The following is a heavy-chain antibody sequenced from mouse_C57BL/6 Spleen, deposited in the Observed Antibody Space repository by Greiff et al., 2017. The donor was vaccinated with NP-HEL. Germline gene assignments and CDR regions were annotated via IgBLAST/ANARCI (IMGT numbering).Heavy chain of an antibody. J-gene: IGHJ4*01. V-gene: IGHV1-19*01. CDR1: GYTFTDYY. D-gene: IGHD1-1*01. CDR3: ASSFTVVDPYYYAMDY. CDR2: INPYNGGT. Sequence: EVQLQQSGPVLVKPGASVKMSCKASGYTFTDYYMNWVKQSHGKSLEWIGVINPYNGGTSYNQKFKGKATLTVDKSSNTAYMELNSLTSEDSAVYSCASSFTVVDPYYYAMDYWGQGTSVTVSS.